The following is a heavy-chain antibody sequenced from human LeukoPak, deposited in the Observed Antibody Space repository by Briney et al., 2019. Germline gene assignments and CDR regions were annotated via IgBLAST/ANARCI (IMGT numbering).Heavy chain of an antibody. CDR1: GYSISSGYY. CDR2: IYPSGST. Sequence: SETLSLTCTVSGYSISSGYYWGWIRQPPGKGLEWIGSIYPSGSTYYNPSLKSRLTVSVDTSKNQFSLKLSSVTAADTAVYYCARDRAYGSHYFDYWGQGTLVTVSS. CDR3: ARDRAYGSHYFDY. D-gene: IGHD4-17*01. J-gene: IGHJ4*02. V-gene: IGHV4-38-2*02.